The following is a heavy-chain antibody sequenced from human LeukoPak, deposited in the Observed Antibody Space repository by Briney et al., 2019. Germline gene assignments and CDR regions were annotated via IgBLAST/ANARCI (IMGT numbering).Heavy chain of an antibody. Sequence: GRSLRLSCAASGFTFSSYAMHWVRQAPGRGLEWVTVISYDGSNKYYADSVKGRFTISRDNSKNTLYLQMNSLRAEDTAVYYCARMITYYDILTVQGGYFDYWGQGTLVTVSS. D-gene: IGHD3-9*01. J-gene: IGHJ4*02. CDR2: ISYDGSNK. CDR3: ARMITYYDILTVQGGYFDY. V-gene: IGHV3-30-3*01. CDR1: GFTFSSYA.